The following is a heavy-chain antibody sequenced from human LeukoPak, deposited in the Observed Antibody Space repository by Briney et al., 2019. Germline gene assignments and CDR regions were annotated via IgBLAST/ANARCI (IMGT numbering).Heavy chain of an antibody. J-gene: IGHJ5*02. CDR2: IYHSGST. D-gene: IGHD4-11*01. CDR3: ASYYSNYVKWFDP. CDR1: GGSISSGGYY. V-gene: IGHV4-30-2*01. Sequence: SETLSLTCTVSGGSISSGGYYWSWIRQPPGKGLEWIGYIYHSGSTYYNPSLKSRVTISVDGSKNQFSLKLSSVTAADTAVYYCASYYSNYVKWFDPWGQGTLVTVSS.